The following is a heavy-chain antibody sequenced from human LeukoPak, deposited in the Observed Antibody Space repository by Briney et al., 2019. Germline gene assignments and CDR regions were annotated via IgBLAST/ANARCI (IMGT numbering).Heavy chain of an antibody. CDR1: GGSISSYY. D-gene: IGHD3-22*01. Sequence: SETPSLTCTVSGGSISSYYWSWIRQPPGKGLEWIGFIYYSGSTHYKPSLKSRGTISVDTSKNQYSLKLSSVTAADTAVYYCARSSESYDSSGYYSYYFDYWGQGTLVTVSS. V-gene: IGHV4-59*01. CDR3: ARSSESYDSSGYYSYYFDY. J-gene: IGHJ4*02. CDR2: IYYSGST.